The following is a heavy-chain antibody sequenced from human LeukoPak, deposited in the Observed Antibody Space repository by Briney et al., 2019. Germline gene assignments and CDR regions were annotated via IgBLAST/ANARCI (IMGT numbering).Heavy chain of an antibody. CDR2: ISSSSSYI. D-gene: IGHD3-10*01. V-gene: IGHV3-21*01. CDR3: ARDSGSAAFDI. CDR1: GFTFSSYS. J-gene: IGHJ3*02. Sequence: GGSLRLSCAASGFTFSSYSMNWLRQAPGKGLEWVSSISSSSSYIYYADSVKGRFTISRDNAKNSLYLQMNSLRAEDTAVYYCARDSGSAAFDIWGQGTMVTVSS.